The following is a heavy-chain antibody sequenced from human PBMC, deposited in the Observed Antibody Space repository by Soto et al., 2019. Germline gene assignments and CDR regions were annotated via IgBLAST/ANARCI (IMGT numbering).Heavy chain of an antibody. CDR1: GFTVSSNY. CDR2: IYSGGST. V-gene: IGHV3-66*01. Sequence: PGGSLRLSCAASGFTVSSNYMSWVRQAPGKGLEWVSVIYSGGSTYYADSVKGRFTISRDNSKNTLYLQMNSLRAEDTAVYYCAKDRPTYCSSTSCYPHYFDYWGQGTLVTVSS. J-gene: IGHJ4*02. CDR3: AKDRPTYCSSTSCYPHYFDY. D-gene: IGHD2-2*01.